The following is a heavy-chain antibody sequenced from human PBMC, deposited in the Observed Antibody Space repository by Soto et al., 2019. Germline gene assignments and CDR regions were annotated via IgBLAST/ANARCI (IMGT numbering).Heavy chain of an antibody. V-gene: IGHV4-31*03. J-gene: IGHJ4*02. CDR1: GGSISSGGYY. D-gene: IGHD3-9*01. CDR3: ARGYDILTFDY. Sequence: SETLSLTXTVSGGSISSGGYYWSWIRQHPGKGLEWIGYIYYSGSTYYNPPLKSRVTISVDTSKNQFSLKLSSVTAADTAVYYCARGYDILTFDYWGQGTLVTVSS. CDR2: IYYSGST.